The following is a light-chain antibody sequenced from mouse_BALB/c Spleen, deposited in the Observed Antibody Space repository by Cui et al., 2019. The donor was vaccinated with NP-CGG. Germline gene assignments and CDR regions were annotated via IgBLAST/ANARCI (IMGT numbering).Light chain of an antibody. CDR2: GTN. V-gene: IGLV1*01. CDR3: ALWYSNHWV. Sequence: QAVVSQDSALTTSPGETVIFTCRSSTGAVTTSNYANWVQEKPDHLFTGLIGGTNNRVPGVPARFSGSLIGDKAALTITGAQTEDEAIYFCALWYSNHWVFGGGTKLTVL. J-gene: IGLJ1*01. CDR1: TGAVTTSNY.